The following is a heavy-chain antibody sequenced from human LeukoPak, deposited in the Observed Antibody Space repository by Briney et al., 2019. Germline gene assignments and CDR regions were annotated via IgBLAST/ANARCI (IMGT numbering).Heavy chain of an antibody. D-gene: IGHD3-16*01. Sequence: PGGSLRVSCADPGFTFRSYSMNCVRQAPGKGLEWVSSISSSSSYIYYADSVKGRFTISRDNAKNSLYLQMNSLRAEDTAVYYCAREGESEAFDIWRQGTMVTVSS. J-gene: IGHJ3*02. CDR1: GFTFRSYS. CDR2: ISSSSSYI. CDR3: AREGESEAFDI. V-gene: IGHV3-21*01.